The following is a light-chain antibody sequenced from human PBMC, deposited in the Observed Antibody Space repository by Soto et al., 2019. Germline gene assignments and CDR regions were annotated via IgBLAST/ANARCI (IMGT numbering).Light chain of an antibody. CDR1: SSNIGSNY. CDR3: AAWDDSLSGPKVV. Sequence: QSVLTQPPSASGTPGQRVTISCSGSSSNIGSNYVYWYQQLPGTAPKLLIYRNNQRPSGVPDRFSGSKSGTSASLAISGLRSVDEADYYCAAWDDSLSGPKVVFGGGTQLTVL. CDR2: RNN. V-gene: IGLV1-47*01. J-gene: IGLJ2*01.